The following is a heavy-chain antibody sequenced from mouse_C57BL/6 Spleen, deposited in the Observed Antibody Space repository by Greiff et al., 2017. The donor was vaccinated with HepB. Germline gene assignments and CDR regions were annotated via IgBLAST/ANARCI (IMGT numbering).Heavy chain of an antibody. CDR3: ARDGGITTVVDWYFDV. V-gene: IGHV3-1*01. Sequence: EVKVEESGPGMVKPSQSLSLTCTVTGYSITSGYDWHWIRHFPGNKLEWMGYISYSGSTNYNPSLKSRISITHDTSKNHFFLKLNSVTTEDTATYYCARDGGITTVVDWYFDVWGTGTTVTVSS. J-gene: IGHJ1*03. CDR2: ISYSGST. CDR1: GYSITSGYD. D-gene: IGHD1-1*01.